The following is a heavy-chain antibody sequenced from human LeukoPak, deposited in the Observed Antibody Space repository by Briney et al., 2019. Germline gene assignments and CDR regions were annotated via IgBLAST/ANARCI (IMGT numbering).Heavy chain of an antibody. CDR3: ARDGGFYAFDI. CDR1: GFTFSSYS. CDR2: ISSSSSTI. V-gene: IGHV3-48*01. Sequence: PGGSLRLSCAASGFTFSSYSMNWVRQAPGKGLEWVSYISSSSSTIYYADSVKGRFTISRDNAKNSLYLQMNSLRAEDTAVYYCARDGGFYAFDIWGQGTMVTVSS. D-gene: IGHD2-15*01. J-gene: IGHJ3*02.